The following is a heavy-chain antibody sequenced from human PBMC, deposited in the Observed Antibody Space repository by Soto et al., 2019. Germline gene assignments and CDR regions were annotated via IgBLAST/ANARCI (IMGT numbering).Heavy chain of an antibody. CDR3: ATLLHYGEANDGF. D-gene: IGHD4-17*01. V-gene: IGHV4-39*02. Sequence: SETLSLTCTFSGDSISSSKYYWGWIRQPPGKGLEWIGSIYYSGSPYYNSSLKSRVTISVDTSKNHFSLKLTSMTAADTAVYYCATLLHYGEANDGFWGHGILVTVSS. J-gene: IGHJ4*01. CDR1: GDSISSSKYY. CDR2: IYYSGSP.